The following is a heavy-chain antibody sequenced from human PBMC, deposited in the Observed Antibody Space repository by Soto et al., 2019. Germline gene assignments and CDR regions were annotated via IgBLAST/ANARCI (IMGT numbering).Heavy chain of an antibody. V-gene: IGHV3-30*18. CDR2: ISYDGSNK. CDR3: AKDGVARYSSSWSSYYFDY. Sequence: GGSLRLSCAASGFTFSSYGMHWVRQAPGKGLEWVAVISYDGSNKYYADSVKGRFTISRDNSKNTLYLQMNSLRAEDTAVYYCAKDGVARYSSSWSSYYFDYWGQGTLVTVSS. CDR1: GFTFSSYG. D-gene: IGHD6-13*01. J-gene: IGHJ4*02.